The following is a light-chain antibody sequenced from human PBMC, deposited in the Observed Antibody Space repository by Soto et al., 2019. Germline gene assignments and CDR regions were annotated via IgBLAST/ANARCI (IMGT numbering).Light chain of an antibody. CDR2: DAS. CDR1: RSLSSDY. J-gene: IGKJ1*01. CDR3: QQYGDSPRS. V-gene: IGKV3-20*01. Sequence: MVLMQSPATLSLSPGERATLSCRASRSLSSDYLAWYQQKPGQAPRLLFYDASRRATGTPDRFSVSGSGTDFTLTISRLEPGDFAVYYCQQYGDSPRSFGQGTKVDIK.